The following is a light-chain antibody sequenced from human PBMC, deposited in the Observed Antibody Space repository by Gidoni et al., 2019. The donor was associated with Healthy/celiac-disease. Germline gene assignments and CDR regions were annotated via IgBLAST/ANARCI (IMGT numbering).Light chain of an antibody. J-gene: IGLJ2*01. V-gene: IGLV3-19*01. CDR1: SLRSYY. Sequence: SSELTQDPAVSVALGQTVRITCQGDSLRSYYASWYQQKPGQAPVLVIYGKNNRPSGITDQFSCSSSGNTASLTITGAQAEDEADYYCNSRDSSGNHVVFGGGTKLTVL. CDR3: NSRDSSGNHVV. CDR2: GKN.